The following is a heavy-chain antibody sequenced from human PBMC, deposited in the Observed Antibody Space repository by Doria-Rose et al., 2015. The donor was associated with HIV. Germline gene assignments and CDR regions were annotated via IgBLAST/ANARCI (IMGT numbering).Heavy chain of an antibody. V-gene: IGHV1-3*01. CDR1: GYTLTRYA. CDR2: INVDNGNT. Sequence: QVQLVQSGAEAKKPGASVRVSCKASGYTLTRYAMHWVRQAPGQRPEWMGWINVDNGNTEYSQKFQGRLTITRDTSASTAYMDLSSLTSDATAVYYCAKDRVRVVQAATTLEFWGQGTLVTVSS. CDR3: AKDRVRVVQAATTLEF. D-gene: IGHD2-2*01. J-gene: IGHJ4*02.